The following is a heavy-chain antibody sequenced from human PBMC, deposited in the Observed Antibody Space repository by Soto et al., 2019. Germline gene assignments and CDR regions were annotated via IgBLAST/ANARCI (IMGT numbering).Heavy chain of an antibody. CDR1: GGSISSNY. CDR3: ARYRREAVAGYTLDN. J-gene: IGHJ4*02. CDR2: VYNSGST. V-gene: IGHV4-59*01. Sequence: RSLTCTVSGGSISSNYWTWIRQPPGKGLEWIGYVYNSGSTNYNPSLKSRVTISEDTSKSQSSLKVNSMTAADTAVYYCARYRREAVAGYTLDNWGQGILVTVSS. D-gene: IGHD6-13*01.